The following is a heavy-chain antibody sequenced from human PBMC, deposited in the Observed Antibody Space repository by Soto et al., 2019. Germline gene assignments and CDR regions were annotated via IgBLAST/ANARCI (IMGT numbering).Heavy chain of an antibody. V-gene: IGHV3-48*01. Sequence: GALRLSCAASGFTFSSYSMNWVRQAPGKGLERVSYISSSSSTIYYADSVKGRFTISRDDSKNTLYLQMNSLKVEDTAIYYCAKTAGYDYVWGSSGLDPWGQGSLVTVSS. CDR3: AKTAGYDYVWGSSGLDP. D-gene: IGHD3-16*01. CDR1: GFTFSSYS. CDR2: ISSSSSTI. J-gene: IGHJ5*02.